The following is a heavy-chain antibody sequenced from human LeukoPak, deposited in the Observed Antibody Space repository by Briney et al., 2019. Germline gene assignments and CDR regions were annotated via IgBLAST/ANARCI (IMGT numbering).Heavy chain of an antibody. J-gene: IGHJ4*02. D-gene: IGHD6-19*01. CDR3: AREEGQWLVRDY. V-gene: IGHV3-66*01. Sequence: GGSLRLSCAASGFTVSGNYMSWVCQAPGKGLEWVSVIYSGGSTYYADSVKGRFTISRDNSKNTLYLQMNSLRAEDTAVYYCAREEGQWLVRDYWGQGTLVTVSS. CDR1: GFTVSGNY. CDR2: IYSGGST.